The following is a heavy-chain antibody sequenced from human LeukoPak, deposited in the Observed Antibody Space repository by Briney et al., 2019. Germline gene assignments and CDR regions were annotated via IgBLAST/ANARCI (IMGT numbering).Heavy chain of an antibody. CDR3: ARDASGWGFTDY. D-gene: IGHD6-19*01. CDR1: GFTFSSYS. V-gene: IGHV3-48*02. J-gene: IGHJ4*02. CDR2: ISSSYSTM. Sequence: EGSLRLSCAASGFTFSSYSMNWVRQAPGKGLEWVSYISSSYSTMYYADSVRGRFTISRDNAKNSLYLQMNSLRDEDTAVYYCARDASGWGFTDYWGQGTLVTVSS.